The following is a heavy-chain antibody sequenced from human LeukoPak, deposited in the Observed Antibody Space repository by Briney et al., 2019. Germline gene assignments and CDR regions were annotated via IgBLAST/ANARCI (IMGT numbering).Heavy chain of an antibody. Sequence: SETLSLTCTVSGGSISSSSYYWGWIRQPPGKGLEWIGSIYYSGSTYYNPSRKSPVTISVDTSKNQFSLKLSSVAAADTAVYYCARGRFRQASWFDPWGQGTLVTVSS. CDR2: IYYSGST. V-gene: IGHV4-39*07. CDR3: ARGRFRQASWFDP. D-gene: IGHD3-3*01. J-gene: IGHJ5*02. CDR1: GGSISSSSYY.